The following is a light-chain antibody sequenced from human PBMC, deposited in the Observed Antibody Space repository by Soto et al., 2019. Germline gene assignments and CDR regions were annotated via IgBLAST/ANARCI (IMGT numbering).Light chain of an antibody. CDR3: QQYDNWPPWT. Sequence: EIVMTQSPATLSVSPWDRATLSCRASQSVGSNLAWYQQKPGQAPRLLTYGASTRATGIPGRFSASGSGTEFTLTISSLQSEDFVVYYCQQYDNWPPWTFGQGTKVDIK. J-gene: IGKJ1*01. CDR1: QSVGSN. V-gene: IGKV3-15*01. CDR2: GAS.